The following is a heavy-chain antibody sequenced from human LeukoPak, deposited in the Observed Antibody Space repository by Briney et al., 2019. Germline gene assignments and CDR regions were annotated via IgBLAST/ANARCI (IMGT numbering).Heavy chain of an antibody. J-gene: IGHJ5*02. Sequence: GASVKVSCKASGGTFSSYDINWVRQATGQGLEWMGWMNPNSGNTGYAQKFQGRVTITRNTSISTAYMELSSLRSEDTAVYYCARGSTSCYKRLRCWFDPWGQGTLVTVSS. CDR3: ARGSTSCYKRLRCWFDP. CDR2: MNPNSGNT. D-gene: IGHD2-2*02. CDR1: GGTFSSYD. V-gene: IGHV1-8*03.